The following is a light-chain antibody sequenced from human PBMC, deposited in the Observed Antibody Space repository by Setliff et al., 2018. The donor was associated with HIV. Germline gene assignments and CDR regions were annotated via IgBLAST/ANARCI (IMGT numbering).Light chain of an antibody. Sequence: QSVLTQPASVSGSPGQSITISCSGTSSDVGGYNYVSWYQQQPGKAPKLMIYDVSKRPSGVSTRFSGSKSGNTASLTISGLQAEDEADYFCNSYTSSSTLYVFGTGTKVTV. CDR2: DVS. CDR1: SSDVGGYNY. V-gene: IGLV2-14*01. J-gene: IGLJ1*01. CDR3: NSYTSSSTLYV.